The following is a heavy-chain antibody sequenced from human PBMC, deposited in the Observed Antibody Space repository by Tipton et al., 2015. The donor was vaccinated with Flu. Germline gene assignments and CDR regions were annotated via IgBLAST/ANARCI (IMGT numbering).Heavy chain of an antibody. Sequence: SLRLSCAAPGFTFSSYWMSRVRQAPGKGLEWVATIQEDGSEKNYVDSMKGRLTISRDNAKNSVYLQMNSLRAEDTAVYYCARDKGYSSFDYWGQGTLVTVSS. V-gene: IGHV3-7*01. CDR2: IQEDGSEK. CDR3: ARDKGYSSFDY. J-gene: IGHJ4*02. D-gene: IGHD4-11*01. CDR1: GFTFSSYW.